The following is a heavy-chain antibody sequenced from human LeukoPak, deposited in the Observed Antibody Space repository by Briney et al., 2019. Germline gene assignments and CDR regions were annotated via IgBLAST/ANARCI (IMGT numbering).Heavy chain of an antibody. D-gene: IGHD2-21*01. Sequence: VGSLRLSCAAAGFTFSRYWMSWVRQAKGKGLECVAKIKEDGSEKHYVDSVKGRFTISRDNAKNSLYLQMNSLRAEDTAVYYCAREGQHTRPNDYWGQGTLVTVSS. CDR1: GFTFSRYW. J-gene: IGHJ4*02. V-gene: IGHV3-7*01. CDR2: IKEDGSEK. CDR3: AREGQHTRPNDY.